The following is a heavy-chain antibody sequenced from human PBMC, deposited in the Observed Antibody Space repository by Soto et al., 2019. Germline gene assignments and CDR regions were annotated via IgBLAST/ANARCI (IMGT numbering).Heavy chain of an antibody. CDR2: IYYSGIT. CDR3: ARYKSNYYYGMDV. J-gene: IGHJ6*02. V-gene: IGHV4-59*01. D-gene: IGHD1-20*01. Sequence: QVQLQESSPGLVKPSETLSLTCTVSGGSISSYYWTWIRQPPGKGLEWIGYIYYSGITNYNPSLKSRVTISVDTSKTHFSLKLSSVTAADTAVYYCARYKSNYYYGMDVWGQGTTVTVSS. CDR1: GGSISSYY.